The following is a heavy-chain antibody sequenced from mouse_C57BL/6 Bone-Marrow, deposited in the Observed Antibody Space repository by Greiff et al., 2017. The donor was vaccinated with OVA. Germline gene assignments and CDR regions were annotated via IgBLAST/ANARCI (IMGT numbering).Heavy chain of an antibody. D-gene: IGHD2-3*01. CDR2: INSDGGST. Sequence: VQLKQSGGGLVQPGESLKLSCESNEYEFPSHDMSWVRKTPEKRLELVAAINSDGGSTYYPDTMERRFIISRDNTKKTLYLQMSSLRSEDTALYYCARGNGYYEAMDYWGQGTSVTVSS. CDR1: EYEFPSHD. V-gene: IGHV5-2*01. CDR3: ARGNGYYEAMDY. J-gene: IGHJ4*01.